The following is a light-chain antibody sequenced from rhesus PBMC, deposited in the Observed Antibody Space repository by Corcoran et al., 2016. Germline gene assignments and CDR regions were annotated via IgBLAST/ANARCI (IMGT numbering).Light chain of an antibody. CDR3: QQYSTWPHS. CDR2: GAS. J-gene: IGKJ2*01. V-gene: IGKV3-42*03. Sequence: EIVLTQSPATLSLSPGERATLSCRASQSVSSSLAWSQPNPGQVPRLLIYGASSRAPGIPERFSGSGSGTDVTLTISSLEPEDFAVYYCQQYSTWPHSFGQGTKVEIK. CDR1: QSVSSS.